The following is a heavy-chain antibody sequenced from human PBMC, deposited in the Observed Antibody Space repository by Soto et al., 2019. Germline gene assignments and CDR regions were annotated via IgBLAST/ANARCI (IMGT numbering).Heavy chain of an antibody. D-gene: IGHD6-13*01. CDR1: GFTFSSYG. V-gene: IGHV3-30*18. CDR3: AKDESAAQINYYYYGMDV. J-gene: IGHJ6*02. CDR2: IPYDGSNK. Sequence: PXGSLRLSCAASGFTFSSYGMHWVRQAPGKGLEWVAVIPYDGSNKYYADSVKGRFTISRDNSKNTLYLQMNSLRAEDTAVYYCAKDESAAQINYYYYGMDVWGQGTTVTVSS.